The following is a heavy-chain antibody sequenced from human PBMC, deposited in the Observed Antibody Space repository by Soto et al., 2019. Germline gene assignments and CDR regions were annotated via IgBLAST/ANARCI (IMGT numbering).Heavy chain of an antibody. D-gene: IGHD2-2*01. Sequence: EVQLVESGGGLVQPGRSLRLSCAASSFTFGDYAMHWVRQTPGKGLEWVSCISWDSGNIVYVDSVEVRFTISRDNAKNSLFLQMNSLRPEDTAFYYCTKGYTTSCFAHFDYWCQGALVTVSS. V-gene: IGHV3-9*01. CDR1: SFTFGDYA. CDR2: ISWDSGNI. J-gene: IGHJ4*02. CDR3: TKGYTTSCFAHFDY.